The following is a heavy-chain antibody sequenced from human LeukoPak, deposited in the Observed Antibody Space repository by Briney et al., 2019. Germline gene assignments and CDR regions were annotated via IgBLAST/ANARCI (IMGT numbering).Heavy chain of an antibody. J-gene: IGHJ4*03. CDR2: INHRGDT. Sequence: NPSETLSLTCAVYGGSFSAYYWSWIRQCPGKGLEWIAEINHRGDTNYNPSVKSRVSISVDTSKNQFSLKVTSLTAADTAVYYCARGPTISETGYFDYWGQGTLVTASS. CDR1: GGSFSAYY. CDR3: ARGPTISETGYFDY. D-gene: IGHD1-1*01. V-gene: IGHV4-34*01.